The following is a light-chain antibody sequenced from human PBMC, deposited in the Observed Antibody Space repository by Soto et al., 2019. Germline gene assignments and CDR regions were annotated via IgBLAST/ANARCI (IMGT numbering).Light chain of an antibody. CDR1: SGHSSYA. J-gene: IGLJ3*02. CDR3: QTWGTGIGV. CDR2: LNSDGSH. V-gene: IGLV4-69*01. Sequence: QSVLTQSPSASASLGASVTFTCTLSSGHSSYAIAWHQQQPEKGPRYLMKLNSDGSHSKGDGIPDRFSGSSSGAERYLTISGLQSEDEADYYCQTWGTGIGVFGGGTKLTVL.